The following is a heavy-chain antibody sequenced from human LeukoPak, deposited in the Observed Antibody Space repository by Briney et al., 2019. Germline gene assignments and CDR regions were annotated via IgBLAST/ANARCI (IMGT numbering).Heavy chain of an antibody. CDR2: ISGSGSNT. D-gene: IGHD1-26*01. CDR3: AKCGSGRHVYVDV. Sequence: SGGSLRLSCAASGFIFSNYAMRWVRQAPGQGLEWVSGISGSGSNTYYGDSVKGRFTISRDNSKNTLYLQMNSLRAEDTAVYYCAKCGSGRHVYVDVWGKGTTVTVSS. J-gene: IGHJ6*03. CDR1: GFIFSNYA. V-gene: IGHV3-23*01.